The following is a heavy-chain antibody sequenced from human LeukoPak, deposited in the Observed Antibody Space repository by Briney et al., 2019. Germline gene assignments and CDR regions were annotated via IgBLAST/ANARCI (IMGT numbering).Heavy chain of an antibody. J-gene: IGHJ4*02. V-gene: IGHV3-30-3*01. CDR2: ISYDGSNK. CDR3: ATEVGRTAFEY. Sequence: PGGSLRLSCAASGFTFSSYAMHWVRQAPGKELEWVAVISYDGSNKYYADSVKGRFTISRDNSKNTLYLQMNSLRAEDTAVYYCATEVGRTAFEYWGQGTPVTVSS. CDR1: GFTFSSYA. D-gene: IGHD1-26*01.